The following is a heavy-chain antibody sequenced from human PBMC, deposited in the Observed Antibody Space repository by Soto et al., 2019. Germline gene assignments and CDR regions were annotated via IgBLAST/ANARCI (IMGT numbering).Heavy chain of an antibody. J-gene: IGHJ4*02. Sequence: QVQLQESGPGLVKPSETLSLTCTVSGGSISTYYWSWIWQPPGKGLEWIGNINYSGSTNYNPSLKSRVIISVDTSKNQFSLKLSSVTAADTAVYYCARGSGWYYDWGQGALVTVSS. D-gene: IGHD6-19*01. CDR2: INYSGST. CDR1: GGSISTYY. CDR3: ARGSGWYYD. V-gene: IGHV4-59*01.